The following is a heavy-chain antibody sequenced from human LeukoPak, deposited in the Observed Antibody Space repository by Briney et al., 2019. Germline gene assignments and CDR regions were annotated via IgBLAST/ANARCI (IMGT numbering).Heavy chain of an antibody. Sequence: GGSLRLSCAASGFTFSTYSMHWLRQAPGKGLEWVGFIRSKAYGGTTEYAASVKGRFTISRDDSKSIAYLQMNSLKTEDTAVYYCTRRDSTSSRRYYYGMDVWGQGTTVTVSS. V-gene: IGHV3-49*03. CDR1: GFTFSTYS. D-gene: IGHD2-2*01. CDR2: IRSKAYGGTT. CDR3: TRRDSTSSRRYYYGMDV. J-gene: IGHJ6*02.